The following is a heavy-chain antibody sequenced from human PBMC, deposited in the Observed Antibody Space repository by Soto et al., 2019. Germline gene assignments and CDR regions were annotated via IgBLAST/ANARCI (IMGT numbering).Heavy chain of an antibody. CDR3: ARARTWFYGMGV. J-gene: IGHJ6*01. CDR2: ISYDGSNK. CDR1: GFTFSNYA. Sequence: QVQLVESGGGVVQPGRSLRLSCAASGFTFSNYAMHWVRQAPGKGLEWVAVISYDGSNKYYAGSVKGRFTISRENSKNTLHLQMNSLGGDDTAVYYCARARTWFYGMGVW. D-gene: IGHD3-22*01. V-gene: IGHV3-30-3*01.